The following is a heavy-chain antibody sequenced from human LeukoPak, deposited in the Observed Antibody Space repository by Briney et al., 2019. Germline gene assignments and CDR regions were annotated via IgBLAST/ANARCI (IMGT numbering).Heavy chain of an antibody. CDR1: GGSFSGYY. V-gene: IGHV4-34*01. J-gene: IGHJ5*02. CDR3: ARDGAPDYGGYGVWFDP. Sequence: PSETLSLTCAVYGGSFSGYYWSWIRQPPGKGLEWIGEINHSGSTNYNPSLKSRVTISVDTSKNQFSLKLSSVTAADTAVYYCARDGAPDYGGYGVWFDPWGQGTLVTVSS. CDR2: INHSGST. D-gene: IGHD4-17*01.